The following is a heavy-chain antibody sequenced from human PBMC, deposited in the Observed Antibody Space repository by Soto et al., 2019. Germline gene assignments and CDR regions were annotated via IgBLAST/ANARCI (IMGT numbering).Heavy chain of an antibody. CDR2: INHSGST. V-gene: IGHV4-34*01. CDR3: ARHRRRGLYYFDY. Sequence: SETLSLTCAVYGGSFSGYYWSWIRQPPGKGLEWIGEINHSGSTNYNPSLKSRVTISVDTSKNQFSLKLSSVTAADTAVYYCARHRRRGLYYFDYWGQGTLVTVSS. J-gene: IGHJ4*02. D-gene: IGHD2-15*01. CDR1: GGSFSGYY.